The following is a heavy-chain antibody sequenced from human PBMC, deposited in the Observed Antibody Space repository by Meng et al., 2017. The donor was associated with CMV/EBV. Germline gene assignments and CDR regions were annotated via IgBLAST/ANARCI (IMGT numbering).Heavy chain of an antibody. Sequence: ASVKVSCKASGYTFTGYYMHWVRQAPGQGLEWMGWINPNSGGTNYAQKFQGRVTMTRDTSISTAYMELSRLRSEDTAVYYCARGYYDSSGPRDDAFDIWGQGTMVTVSS. CDR3: ARGYYDSSGPRDDAFDI. D-gene: IGHD3-22*01. J-gene: IGHJ3*02. CDR1: GYTFTGYY. CDR2: INPNSGGT. V-gene: IGHV1-2*02.